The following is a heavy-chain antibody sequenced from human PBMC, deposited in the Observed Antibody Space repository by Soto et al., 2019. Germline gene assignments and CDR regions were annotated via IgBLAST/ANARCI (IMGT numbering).Heavy chain of an antibody. J-gene: IGHJ6*03. CDR3: ARDLSWGSNWYYYMDV. CDR2: ISGSGGST. D-gene: IGHD7-27*01. V-gene: IGHV3-23*01. CDR1: GFTFSSYA. Sequence: PGGSLRLSCAASGFTFSSYAMSWVRQAPGKGLKWVSAISGSGGSTHYADSVKGRFTISRDNSKNTLYLQMNSLRAEDTAVYYCARDLSWGSNWYYYMDVWGKGTTVTVSS.